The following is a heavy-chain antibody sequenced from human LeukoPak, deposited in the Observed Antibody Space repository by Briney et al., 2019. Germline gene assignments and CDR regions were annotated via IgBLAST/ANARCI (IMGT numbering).Heavy chain of an antibody. CDR3: AKTTYYYGSGSYYNAYYFDY. CDR2: ISGSGGST. CDR1: GFTFSSYA. V-gene: IGHV3-23*01. D-gene: IGHD3-10*01. Sequence: GGSLRLSCAASGFTFSSYAMSWVRQAPGKGLEWVSAISGSGGSTYYADSVKGRFTISRDNSKNTLYLQMNSLRAEDTAVYYCAKTTYYYGSGSYYNAYYFDYWGQGTLVTASS. J-gene: IGHJ4*02.